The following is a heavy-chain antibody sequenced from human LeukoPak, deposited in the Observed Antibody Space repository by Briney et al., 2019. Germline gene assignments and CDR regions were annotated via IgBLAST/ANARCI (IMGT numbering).Heavy chain of an antibody. Sequence: GGSLRLSCEVSGLIFETYGMHWVRQAPGKGLEWVGVISKNGSNTYYGDSVKGRLTISRDNTNNTLSLQMNGLTTQDKGVYFCVKGRRGSSYVHYFDSWGQGTLVTVSS. CDR2: ISKNGSNT. J-gene: IGHJ4*01. CDR3: VKGRRGSSYVHYFDS. CDR1: GLIFETYG. V-gene: IGHV3-30*18. D-gene: IGHD5-18*01.